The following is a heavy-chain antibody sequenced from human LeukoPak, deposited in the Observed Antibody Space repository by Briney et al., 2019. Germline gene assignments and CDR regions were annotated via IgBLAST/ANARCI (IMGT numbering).Heavy chain of an antibody. D-gene: IGHD3-22*01. J-gene: IGHJ5*02. V-gene: IGHV3-73*01. CDR2: IRTRVYSYAT. CDR3: FRPVDRSGYNPA. CDR1: GFTFSGSA. Sequence: PGGSLRLSCAASGFTFSGSALMWVRQASGKGLEWIGRIRTRVYSYATEYAASVRGRFTISRDDSKNTAYLQINNLKTEDTAVYFCFRPVDRSGYNPAWGQGTLVTVSS.